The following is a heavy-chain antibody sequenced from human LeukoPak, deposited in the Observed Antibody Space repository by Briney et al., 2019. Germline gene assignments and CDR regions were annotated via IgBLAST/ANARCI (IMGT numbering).Heavy chain of an antibody. V-gene: IGHV3-30-3*01. D-gene: IGHD3-22*01. CDR3: ARDRSYNSSWEYFQH. J-gene: IGHJ1*01. CDR1: GFTFSSYA. CDR2: ISYDGSNK. Sequence: GRSLRLSCAASGFTFSSYAMHWVRQAPGKGLEWVAVISYDGSNKYYADSVKGRFTISRDNSKNTLYLQMNSLRAEDTAVYYCARDRSYNSSWEYFQHWGQGTLVTVSS.